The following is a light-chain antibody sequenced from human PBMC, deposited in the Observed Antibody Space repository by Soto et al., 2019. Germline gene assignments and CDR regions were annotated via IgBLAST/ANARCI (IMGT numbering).Light chain of an antibody. V-gene: IGKV1-13*02. CDR1: QGVSSA. CDR2: DAS. Sequence: AIQLTQSPSSLSASVGDRVTITCRASQGVSSALAWYQQKPGRGPHLLVYDASNLQNGVPPRFSGSGSGTDFTLTISSLQPEDFTTYYCQQFDSYPLTFGGGTKVEI. CDR3: QQFDSYPLT. J-gene: IGKJ4*01.